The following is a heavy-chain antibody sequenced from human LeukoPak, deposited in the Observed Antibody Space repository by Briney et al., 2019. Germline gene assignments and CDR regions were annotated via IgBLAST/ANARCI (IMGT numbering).Heavy chain of an antibody. CDR3: ARALAAAGNEATYFDY. J-gene: IGHJ4*02. D-gene: IGHD6-13*01. CDR1: GGSISSSSYY. V-gene: IGHV4-39*07. Sequence: PSETLSLTCTVSGGSISSSSYYWGWIRQPPGKGLEWIGSIYHSGSTYYNPSLKSRVTISVDTSKNQFSLKLSSVTAADTAVYYCARALAAAGNEATYFDYWGQGTLVTVSS. CDR2: IYHSGST.